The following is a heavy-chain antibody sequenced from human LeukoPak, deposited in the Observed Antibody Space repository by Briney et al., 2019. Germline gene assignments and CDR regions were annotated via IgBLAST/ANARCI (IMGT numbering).Heavy chain of an antibody. CDR2: IIPMFGTV. D-gene: IGHD5-18*01. CDR1: GGTFNNYA. CDR3: ARDHSGYSLGYALYYFDY. J-gene: IGHJ4*02. V-gene: IGHV1-69*05. Sequence: ASVKVSCKASGGTFNNYAFSWVRQAPGQGIEWVGGIIPMFGTVSYAQKFQGRVTVTTHASTDTVYMELSSLKFEDTALYYCARDHSGYSLGYALYYFDYWGQGTLVTVSS.